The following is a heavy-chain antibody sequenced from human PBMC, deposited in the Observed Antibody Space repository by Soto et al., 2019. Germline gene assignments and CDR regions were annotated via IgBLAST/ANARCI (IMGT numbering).Heavy chain of an antibody. Sequence: EVQLLESGGGLVQPGGSLRLSCAASGFTFSSYAMSWVRQAPGKGLEWVSAISGSGGSTYYADSVKGRFTISRDNSKNTLYLQMNSLRAEDTAVYYCAKAFRDIVVVVAATPIDYWGQGTLVTVSS. CDR1: GFTFSSYA. D-gene: IGHD2-15*01. CDR3: AKAFRDIVVVVAATPIDY. V-gene: IGHV3-23*01. CDR2: ISGSGGST. J-gene: IGHJ4*02.